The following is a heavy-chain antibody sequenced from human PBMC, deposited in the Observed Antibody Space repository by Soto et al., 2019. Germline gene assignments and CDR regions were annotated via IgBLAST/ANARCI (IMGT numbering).Heavy chain of an antibody. V-gene: IGHV4-4*02. J-gene: IGHJ6*02. CDR2: IYHSGST. Sequence: QVQLQESGPGLVKPSGTLSLTCAVSGGSISSSNWWSWVRQPPGKGLEWIGEIYHSGSTNYNPSLKSRFTISVDKPKNQFSLQLSSVTAADTAVYYCARVVREYQLLFVDYYYYGMDVWGQGTTVTVSS. D-gene: IGHD2-2*01. CDR3: ARVVREYQLLFVDYYYYGMDV. CDR1: GGSISSSNW.